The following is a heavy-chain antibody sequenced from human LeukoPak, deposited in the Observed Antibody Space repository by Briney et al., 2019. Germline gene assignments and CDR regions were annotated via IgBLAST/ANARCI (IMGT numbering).Heavy chain of an antibody. D-gene: IGHD6-25*01. V-gene: IGHV1-2*02. CDR2: INPNSGDT. Sequence: ASVKVSCEASGYTFTGYYMHWVRQAPGQGLEWMGWINPNSGDTNYAQKFQGRVTMTRDTSITTAYMELSRLRSDDTAVYYCARVAGRHFDYWGQGTLVTVSS. J-gene: IGHJ4*02. CDR3: ARVAGRHFDY. CDR1: GYTFTGYY.